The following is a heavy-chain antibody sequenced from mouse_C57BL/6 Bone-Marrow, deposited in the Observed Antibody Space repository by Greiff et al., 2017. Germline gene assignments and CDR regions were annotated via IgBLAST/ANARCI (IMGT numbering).Heavy chain of an antibody. V-gene: IGHV5-17*01. Sequence: EVKLMESGGGLVKPGGSLKLSCAASGFTFSDYGMHWVRQAPEKGLEWVAYISSGSSTIYYADTVKGRFTISTANAKNTLFLQMTSLRSEDTAMYYGAEEVLLLGFAYWGQGTLVTVSA. CDR1: GFTFSDYG. J-gene: IGHJ3*01. D-gene: IGHD1-1*01. CDR3: AEEVLLLGFAY. CDR2: ISSGSSTI.